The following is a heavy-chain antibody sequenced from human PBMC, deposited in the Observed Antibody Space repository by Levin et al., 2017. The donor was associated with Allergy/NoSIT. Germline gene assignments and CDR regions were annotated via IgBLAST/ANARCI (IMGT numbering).Heavy chain of an antibody. J-gene: IGHJ4*02. CDR1: GYTFTSYG. V-gene: IGHV1-18*01. CDR2: ISAYNGNT. D-gene: IGHD3-9*01. Sequence: GGSLRLSCKASGYTFTSYGISWVRQAPGQGLEWMGWISAYNGNTNYAQKLQGRVTMTTDTSTSTAYMELRSLRSDDTAVYYCARDRHQTGGFDYWGQGTLVTVSS. CDR3: ARDRHQTGGFDY.